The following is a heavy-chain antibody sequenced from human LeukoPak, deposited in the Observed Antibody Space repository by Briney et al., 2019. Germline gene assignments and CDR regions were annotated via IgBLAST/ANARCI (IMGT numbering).Heavy chain of an antibody. V-gene: IGHV3-30-3*01. CDR3: ARDHCSSTSCVYTFGDY. CDR2: ISYDGGNK. CDR1: GFTFSSYA. D-gene: IGHD2-2*01. J-gene: IGHJ4*02. Sequence: PGGSLRLSCAASGFTFSSYAMHWVRQAPGKGLEWVAVISYDGGNKYYADSVKGRFTISRDNSKNTLYLQMNSLRAEDTAVYYCARDHCSSTSCVYTFGDYWGQGTLVTVSS.